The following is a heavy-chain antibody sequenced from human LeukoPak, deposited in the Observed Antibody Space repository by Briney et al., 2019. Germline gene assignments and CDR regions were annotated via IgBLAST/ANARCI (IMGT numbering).Heavy chain of an antibody. CDR1: GDSVSSKIAA. J-gene: IGHJ4*02. Sequence: SQTLSLTCAISGDSVSSKIAAWNWIRQSPSRGLEWLGRTYYRSKWYNDYAVSVRSRITINPDTSKNQFSLKLSSVTAADTAVYYCARDVSGELTHWGQGTLVTVSS. V-gene: IGHV6-1*01. CDR3: ARDVSGELTH. CDR2: TYYRSKWYN. D-gene: IGHD3-10*01.